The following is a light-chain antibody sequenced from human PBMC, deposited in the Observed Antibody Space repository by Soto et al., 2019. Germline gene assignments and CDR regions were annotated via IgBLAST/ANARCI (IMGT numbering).Light chain of an antibody. CDR1: QSFSSAY. CDR3: QQFGDSPYT. Sequence: EIVLTQSPGTLSLSPGERATLSCRASQSFSSAYLAWYQQRTGQSPRLLIYAASRRATGIPDRFSGSGSGTDFTLTISSLEPEDFAVYYCQQFGDSPYTFGQGTKVEIK. CDR2: AAS. J-gene: IGKJ2*01. V-gene: IGKV3-20*01.